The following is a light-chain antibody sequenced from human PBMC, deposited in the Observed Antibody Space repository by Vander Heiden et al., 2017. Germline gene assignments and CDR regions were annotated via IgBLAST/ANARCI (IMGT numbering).Light chain of an antibody. CDR1: SSTIGAGYY. CDR3: QSYDSSLSVYLV. J-gene: IGLJ2*01. V-gene: IGLV1-40*01. Sequence: QSVLTQPPSVSGAPGQRVTISCTGSSSTIGAGYYVHWYQQLPGTAPNLLIFGNSNRPSGVPDRFSCSKSGTSASPAITGLQAEDEADYYCQSYDSSLSVYLVFGGGTKLTVL. CDR2: GNS.